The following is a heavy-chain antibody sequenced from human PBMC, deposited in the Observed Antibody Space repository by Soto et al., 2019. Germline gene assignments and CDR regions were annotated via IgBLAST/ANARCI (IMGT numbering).Heavy chain of an antibody. J-gene: IGHJ1*01. CDR2: ISAYNGNT. V-gene: IGHV1-18*01. CDR3: ATGREDSTWSSAEYFHR. D-gene: IGHD2-2*01. CDR1: GYTFTNYG. Sequence: ASVKVSCKASGYTFTNYGINWVRQAPGQGLEWVGWISAYNGNTNYAQKLQGRVTMTTDTSTTTAYMELRGLRSDDTAVYYCATGREDSTWSSAEYFHRWGQGTLLTVSS.